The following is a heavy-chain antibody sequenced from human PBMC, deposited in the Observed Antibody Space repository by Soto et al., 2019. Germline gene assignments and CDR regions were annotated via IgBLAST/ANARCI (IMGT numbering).Heavy chain of an antibody. V-gene: IGHV3-23*01. CDR3: AKRSRFPFDS. Sequence: EVQLLESGGGLVQPGGSLRLSCAASGFTFTDYVMDWVRQAPGKGLEWVSAILSSGDITYYADFVQGRFTISRDNSKNTVYLQMNSLRADDTAVYYCAKRSRFPFDSWGQGTLVTVSS. D-gene: IGHD1-26*01. CDR2: ILSSGDIT. CDR1: GFTFTDYV. J-gene: IGHJ4*02.